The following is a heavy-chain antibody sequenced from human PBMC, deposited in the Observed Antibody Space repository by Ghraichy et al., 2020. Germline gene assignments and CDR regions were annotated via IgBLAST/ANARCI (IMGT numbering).Heavy chain of an antibody. CDR3: ARDPALEGRGIVVADYYYYGMDV. CDR2: ISSSSSYI. V-gene: IGHV3-21*01. Sequence: GGSLRLSCAASGFTFSSYSMNWVRQAPGKGLEWVSSISSSSSYIYYADSVKGRFTISRDNAKNSLYLQMNSLRAEDTAVYYCARDPALEGRGIVVADYYYYGMDVWGQGTTVTVSS. CDR1: GFTFSSYS. J-gene: IGHJ6*02. D-gene: IGHD3-22*01.